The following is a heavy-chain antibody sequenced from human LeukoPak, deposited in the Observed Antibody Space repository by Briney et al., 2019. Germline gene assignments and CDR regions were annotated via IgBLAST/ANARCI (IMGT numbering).Heavy chain of an antibody. CDR1: GGSISSYY. D-gene: IGHD6-19*01. V-gene: IGHV4-59*01. CDR3: ASSGYSSGGTIDY. Sequence: SETLSLTCTVSGGSISSYYWSWIRQPPGKGLEWIGYIYYSGSTNYNPSLKSRVTISVDTSKNQFSLKLSCVTAADTAVYYCASSGYSSGGTIDYWGQGNLVTVSS. J-gene: IGHJ4*02. CDR2: IYYSGST.